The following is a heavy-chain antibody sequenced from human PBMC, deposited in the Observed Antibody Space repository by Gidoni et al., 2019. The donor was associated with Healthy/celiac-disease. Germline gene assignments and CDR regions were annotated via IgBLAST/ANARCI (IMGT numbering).Heavy chain of an antibody. CDR2: MSAYNGNT. CDR1: GYSFTSYG. V-gene: IGHV1-18*01. J-gene: IGHJ3*02. D-gene: IGHD1-26*01. CDR3: ARDGGSDDRAGTDAFDI. Sequence: QVQLVQSGAEVKKPGASVKVSCKASGYSFTSYGISWVRQAPGHGLEWMGWMSAYNGNTNYAQKLQGRVTMTTDTSTRTAYMELRSLRSDDTAVYYCARDGGSDDRAGTDAFDIWGQGTMVTVSS.